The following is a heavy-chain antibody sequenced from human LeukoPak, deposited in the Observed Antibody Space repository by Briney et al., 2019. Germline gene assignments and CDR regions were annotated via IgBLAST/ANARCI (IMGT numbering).Heavy chain of an antibody. CDR3: ARMAALSFNF. J-gene: IGHJ4*02. V-gene: IGHV1-2*02. CDR1: GYTFSGYY. CDR2: INPDNGDT. D-gene: IGHD5-24*01. Sequence: GASVKVSCKASGYTFSGYYLHWVRQAPGQGLEWMGWINPDNGDTSYAQKFQGRVSMTRDTSISTAYMELSRLTSDDTALYSCARMAALSFNFWGQGALVTISS.